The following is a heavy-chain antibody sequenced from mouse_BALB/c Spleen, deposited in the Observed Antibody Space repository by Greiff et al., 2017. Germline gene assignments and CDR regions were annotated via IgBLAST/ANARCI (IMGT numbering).Heavy chain of an antibody. CDR1: GFTFSSYG. J-gene: IGHJ3*01. CDR2: INSNGGST. CDR3: ARDWANYGYAKPPFAY. D-gene: IGHD2-2*01. V-gene: IGHV5-6-3*01. Sequence: EVQVVESGGGLVQPGGSLKLSCAASGFTFSSYGMSWVRQTPDKRLELVATINSNGGSTYYPDSVKGRFTISRDNAKNTLYLQMSSLKSEDTAMYYCARDWANYGYAKPPFAYWGQGTLVTVSA.